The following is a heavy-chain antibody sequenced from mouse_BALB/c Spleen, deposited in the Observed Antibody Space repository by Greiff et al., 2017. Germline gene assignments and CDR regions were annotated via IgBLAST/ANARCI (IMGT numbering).Heavy chain of an antibody. J-gene: IGHJ3*01. V-gene: IGHV1S81*02. Sequence: VQLQQSGAELVKPGASVKLSCKASGYTFTSYYMYWVKQRPGQGLEWIGEINPSNGGTNFNEKFKSKATLTVDKSSSTAYMQLSSLTSEDSAVYYCTREEGPAWFAYWGQGTLVTVSA. CDR2: INPSNGGT. CDR1: GYTFTSYY. CDR3: TREEGPAWFAY.